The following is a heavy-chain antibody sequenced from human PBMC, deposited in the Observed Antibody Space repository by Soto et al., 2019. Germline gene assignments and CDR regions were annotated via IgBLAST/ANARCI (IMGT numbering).Heavy chain of an antibody. J-gene: IGHJ5*02. CDR3: AILGYWSGGSCHTGANWFYP. D-gene: IGHD2-15*01. Sequence: GESLKISCKGSGYSFTSYWIGWVRQMPGKGLEWMGIIYPGDSDTRYSPSFQGQVTISADKSISTAYLQWSSLKASDTAMYYCAILGYWSGGSCHTGANWFYPWGRGTLVTVSS. CDR1: GYSFTSYW. V-gene: IGHV5-51*01. CDR2: IYPGDSDT.